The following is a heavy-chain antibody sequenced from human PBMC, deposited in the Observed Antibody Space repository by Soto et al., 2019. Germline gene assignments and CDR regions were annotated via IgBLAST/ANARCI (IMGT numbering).Heavy chain of an antibody. Sequence: GGSLRLSCAASGFTFSSYGMHWVRQAPGKGLEWVAVISYDGSNKYYADSVKGRFTISRDNSKNTLYLQMNSLRAEDTAVYYCAKDDGIIAARPLGYFDYWGQGTLVTVSS. CDR2: ISYDGSNK. CDR3: AKDDGIIAARPLGYFDY. CDR1: GFTFSSYG. J-gene: IGHJ4*02. D-gene: IGHD6-6*01. V-gene: IGHV3-30*18.